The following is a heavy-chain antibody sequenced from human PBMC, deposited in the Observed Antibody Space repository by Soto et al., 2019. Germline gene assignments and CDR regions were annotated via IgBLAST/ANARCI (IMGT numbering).Heavy chain of an antibody. V-gene: IGHV4-34*01. Sequence: SETLSLTCAVYGGSFSGYYWSWIRQPPGKGLEWIGEINYSGSTNYNPSLKSRVTISVDTSKNQFSLKLSSVTAADTAVYSCAIDQSGAFDIWGQGTMVTVSS. J-gene: IGHJ3*02. CDR2: INYSGST. CDR3: AIDQSGAFDI. CDR1: GGSFSGYY.